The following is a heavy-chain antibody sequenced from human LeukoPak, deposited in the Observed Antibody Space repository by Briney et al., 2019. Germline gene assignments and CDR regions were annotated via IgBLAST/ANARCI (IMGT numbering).Heavy chain of an antibody. J-gene: IGHJ4*03. D-gene: IGHD2-8*01. CDR3: STDPRLLIY. CDR1: IPLRSYS. Sequence: GGALKLSLGTPGIPLRSYSMKWVRPAPGKGLEWVSSISSSSSYIYYADSVKGRFTISRDNAKNSLYLQMNSLRPDDTALYYCSTDPRLLIYWGHGTLVTVSS. CDR2: ISSSSSYI. V-gene: IGHV3-21*04.